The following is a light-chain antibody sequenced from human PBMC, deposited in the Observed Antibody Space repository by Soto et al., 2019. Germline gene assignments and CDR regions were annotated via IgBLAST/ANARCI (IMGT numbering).Light chain of an antibody. Sequence: PGERATLSCRASESISSHYIAWYQHKPGQAPRLLIFGASTRVTGIPDRFSGSWSGTDFTLTISRLEPEDFAMYYCQNFGDSPFTFGPGTKVDIK. J-gene: IGKJ3*01. CDR1: ESISSHY. CDR3: QNFGDSPFT. CDR2: GAS. V-gene: IGKV3-20*01.